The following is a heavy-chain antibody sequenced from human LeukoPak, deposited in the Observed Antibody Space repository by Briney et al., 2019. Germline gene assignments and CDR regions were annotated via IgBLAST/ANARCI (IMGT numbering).Heavy chain of an antibody. V-gene: IGHV4-4*02. D-gene: IGHD3-9*01. Sequence: SETLSLTCAVSGGSISSSNWWSWVRQPPGKGLEWIGEIYHSGSTNYNPSLKSRVTISVDTSKNQFSLKLSSVTAADTAVYYCARDRKLRYFDWLIPDNWFDPWGQGTLVTVSS. CDR2: IYHSGST. CDR1: GGSISSSNW. CDR3: ARDRKLRYFDWLIPDNWFDP. J-gene: IGHJ5*02.